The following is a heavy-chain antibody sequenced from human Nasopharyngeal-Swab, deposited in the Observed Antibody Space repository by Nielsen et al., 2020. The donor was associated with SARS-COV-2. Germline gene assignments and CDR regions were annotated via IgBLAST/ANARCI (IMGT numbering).Heavy chain of an antibody. CDR3: ARGGYGAIDY. V-gene: IGHV3-74*01. D-gene: IGHD4-17*01. CDR1: GFTFSSLW. J-gene: IGHJ4*02. CDR2: INSDGGSS. Sequence: GESLKISCAASGFTFSSLWMHWVRQAPGKGLVWVSYINSDGGSSTYADSVKGRFTIPRDNAKNTLYLQMDSLRAEDTAVYYCARGGYGAIDYWGQGALVTVSS.